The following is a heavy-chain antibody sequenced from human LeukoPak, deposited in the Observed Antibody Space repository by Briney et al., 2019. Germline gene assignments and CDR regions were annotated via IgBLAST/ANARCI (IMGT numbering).Heavy chain of an antibody. CDR3: AKDEKDYYDSSGLTNYFDY. CDR1: GFTFDDYA. J-gene: IGHJ4*02. Sequence: ALRLSCAASGFTFDDYAMHWVRQAPGKGLEWVSAISWNSGNIGYADSVKGRFTISRDSAKNSLYLQMNSLRAEDTALYYCAKDEKDYYDSSGLTNYFDYWGQGTLVTVSS. V-gene: IGHV3-9*01. D-gene: IGHD3-22*01. CDR2: ISWNSGNI.